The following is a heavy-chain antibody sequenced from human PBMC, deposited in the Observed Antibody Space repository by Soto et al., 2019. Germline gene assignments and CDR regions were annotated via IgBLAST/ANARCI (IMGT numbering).Heavy chain of an antibody. V-gene: IGHV4-30-4*01. Sequence: PSETLSLTCTVSGGSISSGYYYWSWIRQPPGKGLEWIGYIYYSGSTYYNPSLKSRVTISVDTSKNQFSLKLSSVTAAATAVYYCARGIGVAARPFDYWGQGTLVTVSS. CDR2: IYYSGST. CDR1: GGSISSGYYY. J-gene: IGHJ4*02. D-gene: IGHD6-13*01. CDR3: ARGIGVAARPFDY.